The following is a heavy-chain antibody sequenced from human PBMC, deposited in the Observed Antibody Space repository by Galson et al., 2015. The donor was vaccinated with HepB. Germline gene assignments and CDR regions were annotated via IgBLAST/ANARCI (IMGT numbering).Heavy chain of an antibody. J-gene: IGHJ6*03. V-gene: IGHV1-18*01. CDR1: GYTFTSYG. D-gene: IGHD3-3*01. CDR3: AREPTDYDFWSGYEGHYYYMDV. CDR2: ISAYNGNT. Sequence: SVKVSCKASGYTFTSYGISWVRQAPGQGLEWMGWISAYNGNTNYAQKLQGRVTMTTDTSTSTAYMELRSLRSDDTAVYYCAREPTDYDFWSGYEGHYYYMDVWGKGTTVTVSS.